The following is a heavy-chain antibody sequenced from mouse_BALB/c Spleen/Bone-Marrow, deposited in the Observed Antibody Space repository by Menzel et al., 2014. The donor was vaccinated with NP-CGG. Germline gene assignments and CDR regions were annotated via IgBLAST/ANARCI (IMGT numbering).Heavy chain of an antibody. CDR1: GFTFNSYG. CDR2: ISGGGSYT. J-gene: IGHJ3*01. D-gene: IGHD2-4*01. V-gene: IGHV5-9-2*01. Sequence: EVQLQESGGGLVKSGGSLKLSCAASGFTFNSYGMSWVRQTPEKRLEWVATISGGGSYTFYQDSVKGRFTISRDNAKNNLYLQLSSLRSEDTALYYCARHAYYDQTEVSFVYWGQGTLVTVCA. CDR3: ARHAYYDQTEVSFVY.